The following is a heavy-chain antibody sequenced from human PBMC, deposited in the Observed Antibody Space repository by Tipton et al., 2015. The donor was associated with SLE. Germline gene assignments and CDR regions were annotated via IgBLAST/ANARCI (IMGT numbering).Heavy chain of an antibody. J-gene: IGHJ2*01. CDR3: AKDMGSGIPDLNSRYFEL. CDR1: GFTFIDYA. V-gene: IGHV3-9*01. CDR2: ISWNGGSL. Sequence: SLRLSCAASGFTFIDYAMHWVRLAPGRGLEWVSGISWNGGSLGYVDSVKGRFTISRDNSKNSLYLQMNSLRPEDAALYYCAKDMGSGIPDLNSRYFELWGRGTLVTVSS. D-gene: IGHD6-13*01.